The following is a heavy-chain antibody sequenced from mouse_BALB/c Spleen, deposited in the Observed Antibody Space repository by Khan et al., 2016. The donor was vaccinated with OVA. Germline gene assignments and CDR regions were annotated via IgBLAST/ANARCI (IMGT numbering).Heavy chain of an antibody. CDR1: GYTFTSYT. V-gene: IGHV1-4*01. D-gene: IGHD2-14*01. J-gene: IGHJ3*01. CDR2: INPSSGYT. Sequence: VQLLETGAELARPGASVKMSCKASGYTFTSYTMHWVKQRPGQGLEWIGYINPSSGYTNYNQKFKDKATLTADKSSSTAYMQLSSLTSEDSAVYYCAREGAYYRNDSWFAYWGQGTMVTVSA. CDR3: AREGAYYRNDSWFAY.